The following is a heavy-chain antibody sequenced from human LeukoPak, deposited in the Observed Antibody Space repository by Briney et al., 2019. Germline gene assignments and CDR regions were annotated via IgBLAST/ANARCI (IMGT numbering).Heavy chain of an antibody. CDR2: IKQDGSEK. V-gene: IGHV3-7*01. J-gene: IGHJ6*03. D-gene: IGHD3-10*01. Sequence: GGSLRLSCAASGFTFSSYWMSWVRQAPGKGLEWVANIKQDGSEKYYVDSVKGRFTISRDNAKNSLYLQMNSLRAEDTAVYYCARVYGDYYGSGSYYNVGYYYMDVWGKGTTVTISS. CDR3: ARVYGDYYGSGSYYNVGYYYMDV. CDR1: GFTFSSYW.